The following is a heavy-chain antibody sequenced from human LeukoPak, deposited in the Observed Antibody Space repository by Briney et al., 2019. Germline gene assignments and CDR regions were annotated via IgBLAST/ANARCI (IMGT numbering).Heavy chain of an antibody. CDR2: ISYEDGTNK. CDR1: GFTFRSYV. V-gene: IGHV3-30-3*01. D-gene: IGHD4-11*01. Sequence: PGRSLRLSCAASGFTFRSYVMHWVRQAPGKGLEWVAAISYEDGTNKYYADSVKGRLTISRDNSKKTLYLQMNSLRAEDTAVYYCAKAGDYGNYNWFDPWGQGTLVTVSS. CDR3: AKAGDYGNYNWFDP. J-gene: IGHJ5*02.